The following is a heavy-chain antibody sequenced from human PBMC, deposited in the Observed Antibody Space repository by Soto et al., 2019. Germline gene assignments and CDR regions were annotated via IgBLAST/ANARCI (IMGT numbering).Heavy chain of an antibody. V-gene: IGHV1-69*13. D-gene: IGHD1-1*01. Sequence: ASVKVSCKASGGTFSSYAISWVRQAPGQGLEWMGGIIPIFGTANYAQKFQGRVTITADESTSTAYMELSSLRSEDTAVYYCARAAGTTSPFDYWGQGTLVTVSS. CDR3: ARAAGTTSPFDY. CDR1: GGTFSSYA. J-gene: IGHJ4*02. CDR2: IIPIFGTA.